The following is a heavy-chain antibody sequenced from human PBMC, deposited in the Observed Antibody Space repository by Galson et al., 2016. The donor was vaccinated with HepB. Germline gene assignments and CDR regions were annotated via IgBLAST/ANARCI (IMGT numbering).Heavy chain of an antibody. Sequence: SLRLSCAASGFTFSDHYMDWVRQAPGKGLEWVGRTRSKANSYATEYAASVKGRFTISRDDSKNSLYLQMNSLKIEDTAVYYCARVGYCSSTTCRQAYGYWGQGTLVTVSS. CDR1: GFTFSDHY. CDR2: TRSKANSYAT. J-gene: IGHJ4*02. D-gene: IGHD2-2*01. V-gene: IGHV3-72*01. CDR3: ARVGYCSSTTCRQAYGY.